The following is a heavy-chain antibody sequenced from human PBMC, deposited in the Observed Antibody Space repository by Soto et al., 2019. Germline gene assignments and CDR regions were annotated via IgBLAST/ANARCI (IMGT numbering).Heavy chain of an antibody. J-gene: IGHJ4*02. CDR1: GFTFSSYS. CDR3: AREVRDTAVADFDY. D-gene: IGHD5-18*01. CDR2: ISSSISTM. Sequence: EVQQVESGGGLVQPGGSLRLSCAASGFTFSSYSMNWVGQAPGKGLEWLSYISSSISTMHYADSVKGRFTISRDNAKNSLYLQINSLRDEDTAVYYCAREVRDTAVADFDYWGQGTLVTVSS. V-gene: IGHV3-48*02.